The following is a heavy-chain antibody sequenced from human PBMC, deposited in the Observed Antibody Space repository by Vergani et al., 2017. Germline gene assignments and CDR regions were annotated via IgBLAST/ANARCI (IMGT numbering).Heavy chain of an antibody. D-gene: IGHD6-19*01. Sequence: QVQLQQWGAGLLKPSETLSLTCAVYGGSFSGYYWSWIRQPPGKGLEWIGEINHSGSTNYNPYLKRRVTITVDTSKNQYSPKLSSVTAADTAVYYWAGIAVATYRRLDYWGQGTLVTVSS. CDR2: INHSGST. CDR3: AGIAVATYRRLDY. J-gene: IGHJ4*02. V-gene: IGHV4-34*01. CDR1: GGSFSGYY.